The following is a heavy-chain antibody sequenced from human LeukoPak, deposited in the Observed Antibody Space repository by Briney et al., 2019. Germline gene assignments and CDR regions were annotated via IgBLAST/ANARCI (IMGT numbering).Heavy chain of an antibody. Sequence: SETLSLTCTVSGGSISSSSYYWGWIRQPPGKGLEWIGSIYYSGGTYYNPSLKSRVTISVDTSKNQFSLKLSSVTAADTAVYYCARRDYYGDYGAFDIWGQGTMVTVSS. CDR2: IYYSGGT. CDR3: ARRDYYGDYGAFDI. J-gene: IGHJ3*02. CDR1: GGSISSSSYY. D-gene: IGHD4-17*01. V-gene: IGHV4-39*01.